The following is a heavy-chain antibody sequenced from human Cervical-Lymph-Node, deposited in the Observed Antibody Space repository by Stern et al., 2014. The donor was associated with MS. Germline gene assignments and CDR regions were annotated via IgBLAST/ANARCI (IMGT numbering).Heavy chain of an antibody. CDR1: GGTFSKFP. D-gene: IGHD6-13*01. J-gene: IGHJ5*02. CDR3: ALSSETSDRWYSLGYDL. V-gene: IGHV1-69*01. CDR2: IFPVFGTP. Sequence: QVLLVQSGAEVTKPGSSVKVSCKASGGTFSKFPSNWVRQAPGPGLEWMGGIFPVFGTPTYAQEFRGRVTITADVFTSTVYMELSSLRSDDTAVYYCALSSETSDRWYSLGYDLWGQGTLVTVSS.